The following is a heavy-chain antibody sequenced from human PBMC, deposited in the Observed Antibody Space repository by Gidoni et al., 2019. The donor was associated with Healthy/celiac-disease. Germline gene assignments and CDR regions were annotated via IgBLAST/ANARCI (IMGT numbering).Heavy chain of an antibody. J-gene: IGHJ3*02. V-gene: IGHV1-69*01. CDR1: AGTLSRYA. CDR3: ARGFPALGAFDI. CDR2: IIPIFGTA. Sequence: QVQLVQSGAEVKKPGSSVKVSCKASAGTLSRYAISWVRQAPGQGLEWMGGIIPIFGTANYAQKFQGRVTITADESTSTAYMELSSLRSEDTAVYYCARGFPALGAFDIWGQGTMVTVSS. D-gene: IGHD1-26*01.